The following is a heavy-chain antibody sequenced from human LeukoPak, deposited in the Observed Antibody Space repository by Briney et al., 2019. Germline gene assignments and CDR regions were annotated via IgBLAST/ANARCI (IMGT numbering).Heavy chain of an antibody. J-gene: IGHJ4*02. D-gene: IGHD3-3*01. CDR2: ISAYNGNT. CDR1: GYTFTSYG. V-gene: IGHV1-18*01. CDR3: ARDGVPHVLRFLEWLLYYFDY. Sequence: ASVKVSCKASGYTFTSYGISWVRQAPGQGLEWMGWISAYNGNTNYAQKLQGRVTMNTDTSTSTAYMELRSLRSDDTAVYYCARDGVPHVLRFLEWLLYYFDYWGQGTLVTVSS.